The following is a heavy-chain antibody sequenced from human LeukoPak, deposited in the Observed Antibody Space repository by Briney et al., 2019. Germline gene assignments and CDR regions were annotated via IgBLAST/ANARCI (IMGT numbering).Heavy chain of an antibody. J-gene: IGHJ4*02. D-gene: IGHD5-18*01. Sequence: SETLSLTCTVSGGSVSSGDYLGRWIRQHPGRGLEWIGHISYSGDTYYNPSLNSRVTISVGTSKSQFSLKLSSVTDADTAVYYCARGRGYSYGELDYWGPGTLVTVPS. V-gene: IGHV4-31*03. CDR3: ARGRGYSYGELDY. CDR1: GGSVSSGDYL. CDR2: ISYSGDT.